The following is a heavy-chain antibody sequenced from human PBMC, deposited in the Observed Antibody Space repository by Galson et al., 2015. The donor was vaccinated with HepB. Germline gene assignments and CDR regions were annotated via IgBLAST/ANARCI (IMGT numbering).Heavy chain of an antibody. D-gene: IGHD2/OR15-2a*01. CDR3: ATHGGENSFDI. Sequence: SLRLSCAASGFTFSSYAMSWVRQAPGKGLEWVSAISGSGGSTYYADSVKGRFTISRDNSKNTLYLQMNSLRAEDTAVYHCATHGGENSFDIWGQGTMVTVSS. J-gene: IGHJ3*02. CDR2: ISGSGGST. V-gene: IGHV3-23*01. CDR1: GFTFSSYA.